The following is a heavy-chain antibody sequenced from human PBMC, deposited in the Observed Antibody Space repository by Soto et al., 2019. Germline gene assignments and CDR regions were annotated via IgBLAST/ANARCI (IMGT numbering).Heavy chain of an antibody. D-gene: IGHD3-10*01. J-gene: IGHJ4*02. CDR1: GFTFSSYR. CDR2: ISPSGSYI. CDR3: ARIGGSGTWDIDY. Sequence: EVQLVESGGGRVKPGGSLRLSCGASGFTFSSYRMSWVRQAPGKGLEWVSSISPSGSYIYHADSLKGRLTISRDNAKNSLYLQMNSLRVEDTAVYYCARIGGSGTWDIDYWGQGTLVTVSS. V-gene: IGHV3-21*01.